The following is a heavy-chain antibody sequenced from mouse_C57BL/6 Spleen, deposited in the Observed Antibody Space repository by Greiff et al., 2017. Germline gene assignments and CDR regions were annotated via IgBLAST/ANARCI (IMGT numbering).Heavy chain of an antibody. V-gene: IGHV5-4*03. CDR2: ISDGGSYT. CDR3: ARGNYYFDY. J-gene: IGHJ2*01. CDR1: GFTFSSYA. Sequence: EVKLVESGGGLVKPGGSLKLSCAASGFTFSSYAMSWVRQTPEKRLEWVATISDGGSYTYYPDNVKGRFTISRDNAKNNPYLQMSHLKSEDTAMYYCARGNYYFDYWGQGTTLTVSS.